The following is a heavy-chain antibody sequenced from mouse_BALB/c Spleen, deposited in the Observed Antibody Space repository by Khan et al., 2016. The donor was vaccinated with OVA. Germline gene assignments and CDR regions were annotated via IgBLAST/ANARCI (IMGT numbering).Heavy chain of an antibody. CDR1: GFTFSSYA. V-gene: IGHV5-6-5*01. CDR3: TRLVDN. J-gene: IGHJ4*01. Sequence: EVELVESGRGLVKPGGSLTLSCAASGFTFSSYAVSWIRQTPEKRLEWVASINSGGSTYYTDGVKGRFTISRDDARNLLFLQMSSLKSEDTAMYYCTRLVDNWGQGTSVTVSS. CDR2: INSGGST.